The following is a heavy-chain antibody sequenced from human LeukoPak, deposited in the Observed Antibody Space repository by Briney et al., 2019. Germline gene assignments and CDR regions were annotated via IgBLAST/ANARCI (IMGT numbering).Heavy chain of an antibody. D-gene: IGHD5-24*01. CDR3: AKKSRDGYNPFDY. CDR2: ISSSGESP. J-gene: IGHJ4*02. V-gene: IGHV3-23*01. Sequence: GGSLRLSCAASGFTLSRYAMSWVRQAPGKGLEWVCGISSSGESPYYADSVEGRFTISRDNSKSTLYLKINSLRAEDTAVYYCAKKSRDGYNPFDYLGQGTLVTVSS. CDR1: GFTLSRYA.